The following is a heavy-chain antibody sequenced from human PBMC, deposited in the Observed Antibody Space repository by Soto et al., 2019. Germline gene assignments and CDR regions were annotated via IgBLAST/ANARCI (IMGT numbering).Heavy chain of an antibody. V-gene: IGHV4-34*01. CDR2: INHSGST. CDR3: ARAREYSGYDYDY. Sequence: QVQLQQWGAGLLKPSETLSLTCAVYGGSFSGYYWSWIRQPPGKGLEWIGEINHSGSTNYNPSPNRRYDISEVTSKIQFPLTVGSVADSDTAVYYCARAREYSGYDYDYWGQGTLVIVSS. J-gene: IGHJ4*02. CDR1: GGSFSGYY. D-gene: IGHD5-12*01.